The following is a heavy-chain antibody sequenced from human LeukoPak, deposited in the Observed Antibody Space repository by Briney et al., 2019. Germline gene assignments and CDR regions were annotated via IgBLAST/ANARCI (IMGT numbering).Heavy chain of an antibody. CDR1: GFTFSSYD. Sequence: PGGPLRLSCAACGFTFSSYDMHWVRQATGKGLEWVSSISSSSQSIYYADSVKGRFTISRDNATNSLYLQMNSLRAEDTAVYYCARYYASSRSYYYMDVWGKGTTATVSS. CDR2: ISSSSQSI. D-gene: IGHD3-10*01. J-gene: IGHJ6*03. CDR3: ARYYASSRSYYYMDV. V-gene: IGHV3-21*01.